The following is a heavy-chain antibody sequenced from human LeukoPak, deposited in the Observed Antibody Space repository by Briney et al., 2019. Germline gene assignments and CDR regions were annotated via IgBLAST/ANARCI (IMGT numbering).Heavy chain of an antibody. V-gene: IGHV1-69*01. CDR3: ARGYCSSTSCYAFDI. D-gene: IGHD2-2*01. CDR1: GGTFSSYA. J-gene: IGHJ3*02. Sequence: ASVKASCKASGGTFSSYAISWVRQAPGQGLEWMGGIIPIFGTANYAQKFQGRVTITADESTSTAYMELSSLRSEDTAVYYCARGYCSSTSCYAFDIWGQGTMVTVS. CDR2: IIPIFGTA.